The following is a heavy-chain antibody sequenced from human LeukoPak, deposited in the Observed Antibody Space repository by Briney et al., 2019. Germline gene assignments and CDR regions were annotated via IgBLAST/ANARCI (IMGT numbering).Heavy chain of an antibody. V-gene: IGHV3-9*01. CDR1: GFTFDDYA. CDR3: ARGARYDSRYYFDY. CDR2: ISWNSGSI. D-gene: IGHD3-22*01. Sequence: GGSLRLSCAASGFTFDDYAMHWVRQAPGRGLEWGSGISWNSGSIGYADSVKGRFTISRDNAKNSLYLQMNSLRAEDTALYYCARGARYDSRYYFDYWGQGTLVTVSS. J-gene: IGHJ4*02.